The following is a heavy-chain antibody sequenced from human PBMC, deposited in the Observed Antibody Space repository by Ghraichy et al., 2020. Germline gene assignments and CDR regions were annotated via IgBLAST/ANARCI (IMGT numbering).Heavy chain of an antibody. CDR2: IYYSGST. V-gene: IGHV4-59*01. D-gene: IGHD2-15*01. J-gene: IGHJ2*01. CDR3: ARARRPIVVVVAATPYDLYFDL. Sequence: SETLSLTCTVSGGSISSYYWSWIRQPPGKGLEWIGYIYYSGSTNYNPSLKSRVTISVDTSKNQFSLKLSSVTAADTAVYYCARARRPIVVVVAATPYDLYFDLWGRGTLVTVSS. CDR1: GGSISSYY.